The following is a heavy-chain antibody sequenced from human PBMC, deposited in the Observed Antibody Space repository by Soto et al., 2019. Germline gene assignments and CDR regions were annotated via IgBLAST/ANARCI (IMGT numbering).Heavy chain of an antibody. J-gene: IGHJ4*02. D-gene: IGHD3-16*01. Sequence: KPSETLSLTCTDSGGSITSGDYYWSWIRQPPGKGLEWIGYIFHSGGTYFNPSLKSRVTISVDTSKNQFSLKLSSVTAADTAVYYCARRNWGGYFDYWGQGTVVTVS. CDR2: IFHSGGT. CDR3: ARRNWGGYFDY. V-gene: IGHV4-30-4*01. CDR1: GGSITSGDYY.